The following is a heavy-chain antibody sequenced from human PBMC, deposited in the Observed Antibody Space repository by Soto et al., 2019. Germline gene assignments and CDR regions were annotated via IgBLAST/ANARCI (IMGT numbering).Heavy chain of an antibody. D-gene: IGHD3-10*01. Sequence: GGSLRLSCAASGFTFSSYAMSWVRQAPGKGLEWVSAISGSGGSTYYADSVKGRFTISRDNSKNTLYLQMNSLRAEDTAVYYCAKPLYGSGSYSSYYYYMDVWGKGTTVTVSS. CDR3: AKPLYGSGSYSSYYYYMDV. J-gene: IGHJ6*03. CDR2: ISGSGGST. CDR1: GFTFSSYA. V-gene: IGHV3-23*01.